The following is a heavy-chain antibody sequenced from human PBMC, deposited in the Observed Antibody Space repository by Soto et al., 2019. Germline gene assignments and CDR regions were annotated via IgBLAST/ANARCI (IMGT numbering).Heavy chain of an antibody. J-gene: IGHJ4*02. Sequence: QITLKESGPTLVKPTQTLTLTCTFSGFSLSSTRMAVGWIRQPPGKALEWLALIYWDDDKRYSPFLKSRLTITNDTSKNQVVLTMSKMGPVDTARYYCAHIVVAGVGYYFDYWGQGTLVTVSS. CDR2: IYWDDDK. V-gene: IGHV2-5*02. CDR3: AHIVVAGVGYYFDY. CDR1: GFSLSSTRMA. D-gene: IGHD6-19*01.